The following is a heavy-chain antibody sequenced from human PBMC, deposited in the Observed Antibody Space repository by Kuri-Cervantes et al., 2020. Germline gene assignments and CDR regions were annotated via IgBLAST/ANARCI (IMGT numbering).Heavy chain of an antibody. CDR2: ISGSGGST. CDR3: AKGYCSSTGCPADY. J-gene: IGHJ4*02. D-gene: IGHD2-2*01. CDR1: GFTFSSYA. Sequence: LSLTCAASGFTFSSYAMSWVRQAPGKGLEWVSAISGSGGSTYYADSVKGRFTISRDNAKNSLYPQMNSLRDEDTAVYYCAKGYCSSTGCPADYWGQGTLVTVSS. V-gene: IGHV3-23*01.